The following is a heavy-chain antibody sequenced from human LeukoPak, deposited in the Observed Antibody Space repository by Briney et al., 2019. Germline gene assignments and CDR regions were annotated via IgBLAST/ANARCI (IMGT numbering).Heavy chain of an antibody. Sequence: ASVKVPCKASGYTLTGYYMHWVRQAPGQGLEWMGWINPNSGGTNYAQKFQGRVTMTRDTSISTAYMELSRLRSDDTAVYYCARAPTVTTGDYWGQGTLVTVSS. V-gene: IGHV1-2*02. CDR3: ARAPTVTTGDY. CDR1: GYTLTGYY. D-gene: IGHD4-17*01. J-gene: IGHJ4*02. CDR2: INPNSGGT.